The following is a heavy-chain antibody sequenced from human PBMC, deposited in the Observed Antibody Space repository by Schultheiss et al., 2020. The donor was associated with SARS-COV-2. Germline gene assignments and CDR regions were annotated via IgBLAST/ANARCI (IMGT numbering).Heavy chain of an antibody. J-gene: IGHJ6*03. CDR3: AVAARENYYYYYMDV. D-gene: IGHD6-6*01. CDR1: GFTFSSYE. Sequence: GGSLRLSCAASGFTFSSYEMNWVRQAPGKGLEWVSYISSSGSTIYYADSVKGRFTISRDNAKNSLYLQMNSLRAEDTAVYYCAVAARENYYYYYMDVWGKGTTVTVSS. CDR2: ISSSGSTI. V-gene: IGHV3-48*03.